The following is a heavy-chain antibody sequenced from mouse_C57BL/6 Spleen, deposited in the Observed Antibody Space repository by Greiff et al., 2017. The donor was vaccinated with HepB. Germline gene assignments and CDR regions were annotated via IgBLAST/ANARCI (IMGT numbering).Heavy chain of an antibody. Sequence: QVQLKESGPGLVQPSQSLSITCTVSGFSLTSYGVHWVRQSPGKGLEWLGVIWSGGSTDYNAAFISRLSISKDNSKSQVFFKMNSLQADDTAIYYCARTAIVTTRGAMDYWGQGTSVTVSS. CDR3: ARTAIVTTRGAMDY. J-gene: IGHJ4*01. CDR1: GFSLTSYG. CDR2: IWSGGST. D-gene: IGHD2-5*01. V-gene: IGHV2-2*01.